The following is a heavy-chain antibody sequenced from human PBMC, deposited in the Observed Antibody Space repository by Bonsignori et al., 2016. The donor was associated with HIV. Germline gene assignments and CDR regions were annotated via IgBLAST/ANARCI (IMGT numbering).Heavy chain of an antibody. D-gene: IGHD3-9*01. CDR2: INHSGST. V-gene: IGHV4-34*01. CDR3: ARGYYDILTGYYTSDAFDI. Sequence: WIRQPPGKGLEWIGEINHSGSTNYNPSLKSRVTISVDTSKNQFSLKLSSVTAADTAVYYCARGYYDILTGYYTSDAFDIWGQGTMVTVSS. J-gene: IGHJ3*02.